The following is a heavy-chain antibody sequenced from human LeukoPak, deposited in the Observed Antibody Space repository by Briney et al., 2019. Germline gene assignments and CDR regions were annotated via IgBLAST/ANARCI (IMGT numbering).Heavy chain of an antibody. CDR1: GLTFAAYY. J-gene: IGHJ4*02. CDR3: AKDLVSTTGDFDY. CDR2: INPNSGGT. Sequence: ASVKVSCKASGLTFAAYYMHWVRQAPGQGLEWMGWINPNSGGTNYAQKFQGRVTMTRDTSITTAYMELRSLRSDDTAVYYCAKDLVSTTGDFDYWGQGTLVTVSS. V-gene: IGHV1-2*02. D-gene: IGHD5/OR15-5a*01.